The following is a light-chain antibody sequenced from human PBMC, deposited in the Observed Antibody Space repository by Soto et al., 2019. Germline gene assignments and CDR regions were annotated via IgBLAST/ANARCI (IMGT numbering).Light chain of an antibody. Sequence: QSALTQPASVSGSPGQSIAISCTATNSDVGGYNYVSWYQQYPGKAPKLMIYDVSNRPSGVSDRFSGSKSGNTASLTISGLQAEDEAEYYCTSYTSGTTVYDFGTGTKLTVL. CDR2: DVS. CDR1: NSDVGGYNY. J-gene: IGLJ1*01. V-gene: IGLV2-14*01. CDR3: TSYTSGTTVYD.